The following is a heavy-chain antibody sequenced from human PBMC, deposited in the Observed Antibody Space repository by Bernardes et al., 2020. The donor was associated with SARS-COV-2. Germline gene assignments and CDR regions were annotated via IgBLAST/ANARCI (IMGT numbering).Heavy chain of an antibody. CDR2: ISSSGSTI. D-gene: IGHD3-3*01. J-gene: IGHJ4*02. CDR1: GFTFSDSY. CDR3: ARDDFWSGKKGDY. V-gene: IGHV3-11*01. Sequence: GGSLRLSCAASGFTFSDSYMSWIRQAPGKGLEWVSYISSSGSTIYYADSVKGRFTISRDNAKNSLYLQMNSLRAEDTAVFYCARDDFWSGKKGDYWGQGTLVTVSS.